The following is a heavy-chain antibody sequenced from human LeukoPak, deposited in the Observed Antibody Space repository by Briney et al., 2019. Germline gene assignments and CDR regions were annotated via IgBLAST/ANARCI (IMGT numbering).Heavy chain of an antibody. CDR3: AGAPSYCSGGSCYKWAFDI. Sequence: GGSLRLSCAASGFTFSDYYMSWIRQAPGKGLELVSYISSSSSYTNYADSVKGRFTISRDNTKNSLYLQMNSLRAEDTAVYYCAGAPSYCSGGSCYKWAFDIWGQGTMVTVSS. J-gene: IGHJ3*02. V-gene: IGHV3-11*06. CDR2: ISSSSSYT. D-gene: IGHD2-15*01. CDR1: GFTFSDYY.